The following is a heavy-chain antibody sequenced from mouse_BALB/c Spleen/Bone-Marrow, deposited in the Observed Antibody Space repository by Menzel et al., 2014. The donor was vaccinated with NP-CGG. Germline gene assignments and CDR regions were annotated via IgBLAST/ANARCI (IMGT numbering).Heavy chain of an antibody. CDR1: GFTFSDYG. CDR3: ARAGYDGYPWYFDV. J-gene: IGHJ1*01. CDR2: ISNLAYSI. Sequence: EVHLVESGGGLVQPGGSRKLSCAASGFTFSDYGMAWVRQAPGKGPEWVAFISNLAYSICYADTVTGRFTISRENAKNTLYLEISSLRSEDSAMYYCARAGYDGYPWYFDVWGAGTTVTVSS. V-gene: IGHV5-15*02. D-gene: IGHD2-3*01.